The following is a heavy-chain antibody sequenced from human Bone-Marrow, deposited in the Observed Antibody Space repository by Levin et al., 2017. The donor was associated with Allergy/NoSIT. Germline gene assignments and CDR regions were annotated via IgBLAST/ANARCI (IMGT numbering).Heavy chain of an antibody. CDR3: VKSGGRYLMYYYHGMDG. J-gene: IGHJ6*01. CDR1: GFAFSSYG. D-gene: IGHD3-10*01. V-gene: IGHV3-30*18. CDR2: ISHDGRQK. Sequence: GGSLRLSCEASGFAFSSYGIHWVRQAPGKGPQWMAVISHDGRQKYYEDSVKGRFTISRDNSKNTLYLQMNSLRAEDTAVYYCVKSGGRYLMYYYHGMDGWGQGTTVTVSS.